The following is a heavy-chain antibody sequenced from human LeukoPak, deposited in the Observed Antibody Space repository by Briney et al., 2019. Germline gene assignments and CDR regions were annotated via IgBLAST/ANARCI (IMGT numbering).Heavy chain of an antibody. D-gene: IGHD6-13*01. V-gene: IGHV1-46*01. CDR1: GYAFTSYY. CDR2: INPSGGST. CDR3: ASSSWRRAFDY. Sequence: APVKVSCKASGYAFTSYYMHWVRQAPGQGLEWMGIINPSGGSTSYAQKFQGRVTMTRDTSTSTVYMELSSLRSEDTAVYYCASSSWRRAFDYWGQGTLVTVSS. J-gene: IGHJ4*02.